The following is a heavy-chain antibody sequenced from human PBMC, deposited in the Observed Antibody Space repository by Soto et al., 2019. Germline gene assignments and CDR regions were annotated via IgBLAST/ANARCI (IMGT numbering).Heavy chain of an antibody. J-gene: IGHJ6*03. CDR1: GYTFTSYD. Sequence: ASVKVSCKASGYTFTSYDINWVRQATGQGLEWMGWMNPNSGNTGYAQKFQGRVTMTRNTSINTAYMELSSLRSEDTAVYYCARHSSSSHYYYYMDVWGKGTTVTVSS. CDR3: ARHSSSSHYYYYMDV. V-gene: IGHV1-8*01. CDR2: MNPNSGNT. D-gene: IGHD6-6*01.